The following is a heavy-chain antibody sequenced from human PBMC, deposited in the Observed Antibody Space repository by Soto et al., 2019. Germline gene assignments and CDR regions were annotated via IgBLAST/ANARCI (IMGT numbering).Heavy chain of an antibody. J-gene: IGHJ4*02. V-gene: IGHV1-2*02. CDR1: GYTFTGYY. Sequence: GASVKVSCKASGYTFTGYYMHWVRQAPGQGLEWMGWINLNSGGTNYAQKFQGRVTMTRDTSIRTSYMELSRLRSDDTAVFYCARANTVTTDFDYWGQGTLVTVSS. D-gene: IGHD4-17*01. CDR3: ARANTVTTDFDY. CDR2: INLNSGGT.